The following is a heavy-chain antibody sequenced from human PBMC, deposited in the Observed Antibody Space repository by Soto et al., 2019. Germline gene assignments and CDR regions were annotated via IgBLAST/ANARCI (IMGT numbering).Heavy chain of an antibody. CDR2: IDKSGGDT. CDR1: GFTFTNYL. CDR3: AKDTYSRSWYF. D-gene: IGHD2-2*01. J-gene: IGHJ4*02. Sequence: PGGSLRLSCAASGFTFTNYLMTWVRQAPGKGLEWVSSIDKSGGDTYYADSVKGRFTISRDNSKNTLYLQMNGLRAEDTALYYCAKDTYSRSWYFWGQGTPVTVSS. V-gene: IGHV3-23*05.